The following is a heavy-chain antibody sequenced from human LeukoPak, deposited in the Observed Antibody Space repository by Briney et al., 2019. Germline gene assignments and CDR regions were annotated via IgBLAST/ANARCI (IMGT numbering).Heavy chain of an antibody. CDR1: GYGFTSYW. Sequence: GESLKISCKGSGYGFTSYWIGWVRQMPGKGLEWRGIIYPGDSDTRYSPSFQGQVTISADTSISTAYLQWSSLKASDTAMYYCARQRYSSSWSDFDYWGQGTLVTVSS. CDR3: ARQRYSSSWSDFDY. V-gene: IGHV5-51*01. CDR2: IYPGDSDT. D-gene: IGHD6-13*01. J-gene: IGHJ4*02.